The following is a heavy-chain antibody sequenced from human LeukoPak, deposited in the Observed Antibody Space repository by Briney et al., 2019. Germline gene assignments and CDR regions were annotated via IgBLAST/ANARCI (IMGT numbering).Heavy chain of an antibody. CDR1: GFTFSSYA. D-gene: IGHD5-18*01. CDR2: ISGSGGTT. V-gene: IGHV3-23*01. J-gene: IGHJ4*02. Sequence: PGGSLRLSCAASGFTFSSYAMSWVRQAPGKGLEWVSGISGSGGTTYYADSVKGRFTISRDNSKNTLYLQMNSLRAEDTAVYYCAKDRGTAMVTDTFDYWGQGTLVTVSS. CDR3: AKDRGTAMVTDTFDY.